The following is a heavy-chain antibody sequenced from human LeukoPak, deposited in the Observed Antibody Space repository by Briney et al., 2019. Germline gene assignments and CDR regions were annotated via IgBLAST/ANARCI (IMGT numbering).Heavy chain of an antibody. J-gene: IGHJ3*02. V-gene: IGHV1-18*01. CDR2: ISVYNGNT. CDR3: ASPYCSGGTCYAHGAFDI. CDR1: GYTFTSYG. D-gene: IGHD2-15*01. Sequence: ASVKVSCKASGYTFTSYGISWVRQAPGQGLEWMGLISVYNGNTNYAQKPQGRVTMTTDTSTSTAYMELRSLRSDDTALYYCASPYCSGGTCYAHGAFDIWGQGTMVTVSS.